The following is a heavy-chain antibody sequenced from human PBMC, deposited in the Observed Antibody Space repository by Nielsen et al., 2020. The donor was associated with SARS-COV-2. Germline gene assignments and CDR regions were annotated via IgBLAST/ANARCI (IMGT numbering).Heavy chain of an antibody. V-gene: IGHV4-34*01. CDR2: INHSGST. D-gene: IGHD2-2*01. CDR3: ARGSPLGYCSSTSCYRKGWFDP. J-gene: IGHJ5*02. CDR1: GGSFSGYY. Sequence: SETLSLTCAVYGGSFSGYYWSWIRQPPGKGLEWIGEINHSGSTNYNPSLKSRVTISVDTSKNQFSLKLSSVTAADTAVYYCARGSPLGYCSSTSCYRKGWFDPWGRGTLVTVSS.